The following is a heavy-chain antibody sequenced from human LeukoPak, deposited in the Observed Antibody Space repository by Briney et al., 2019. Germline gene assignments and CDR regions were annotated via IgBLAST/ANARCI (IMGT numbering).Heavy chain of an antibody. CDR1: GFTFSSYE. D-gene: IGHD5-18*01. CDR2: ISSSGSTI. CDR3: ARRAGSYDYYYYMDV. J-gene: IGHJ6*03. Sequence: GGSLRLSCAASGFTFSSYEMNWVRQAPGKGLEWVSYISSSGSTIYYADSVKGRFTISRDNAKNSLYLQMNSLRAEDTAVYYCARRAGSYDYYYYMDVWGKGTTVTVSS. V-gene: IGHV3-48*03.